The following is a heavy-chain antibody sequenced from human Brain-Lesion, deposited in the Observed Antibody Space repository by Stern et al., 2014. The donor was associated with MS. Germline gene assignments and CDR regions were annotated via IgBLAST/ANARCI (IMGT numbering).Heavy chain of an antibody. J-gene: IGHJ4*02. Sequence: QVQLQESGPGLVKPSGTLSLTCAVSGGSISSSNWWSWVRQSPGKGLEWIGESDHSGSTIYNPSPKSRVTVSVDKSKNRLSLNPRSGTAADTAVYFCARFPASRPHVFDSWGQGTLVTVSS. V-gene: IGHV4-4*02. CDR2: SDHSGST. CDR3: ARFPASRPHVFDS. D-gene: IGHD6-13*01. CDR1: GGSISSSNW.